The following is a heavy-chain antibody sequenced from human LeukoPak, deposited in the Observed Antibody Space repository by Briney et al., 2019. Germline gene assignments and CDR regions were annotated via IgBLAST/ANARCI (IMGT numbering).Heavy chain of an antibody. Sequence: ASVKVSCKASGYTFTGYYMHWVRQAPGQGLEWMGWINPNSGGTNYAQKFQGRVTMTRDTSISTAYMELSRLRSDDTAVYYCARAGAAAGRGSFYYYMDVWGKGTTVTVSS. CDR3: ARAGAAAGRGSFYYYMDV. CDR2: INPNSGGT. J-gene: IGHJ6*03. CDR1: GYTFTGYY. V-gene: IGHV1-2*02. D-gene: IGHD6-25*01.